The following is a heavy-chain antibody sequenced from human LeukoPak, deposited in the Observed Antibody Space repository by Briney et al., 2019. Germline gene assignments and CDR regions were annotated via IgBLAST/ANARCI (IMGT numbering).Heavy chain of an antibody. D-gene: IGHD1-20*01. V-gene: IGHV3-21*01. CDR1: GFTFSSYS. CDR2: IRTSSTYI. Sequence: GGSLRLSCAASGFTFSSYSMNWVRQAPGKGLEWVSSIRTSSTYIYYADSVKGRFTIYRDNAKNSLYLQMNSLRAEDTAVYYCARDPPFIIGTTFFDYWGQGTLVTVSS. J-gene: IGHJ4*02. CDR3: ARDPPFIIGTTFFDY.